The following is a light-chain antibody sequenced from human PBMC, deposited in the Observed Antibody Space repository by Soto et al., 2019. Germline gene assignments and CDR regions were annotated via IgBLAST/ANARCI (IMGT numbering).Light chain of an antibody. CDR2: EVS. CDR1: SSDVGGYNY. V-gene: IGLV2-8*01. CDR3: SSYAGSNNVV. J-gene: IGLJ2*01. Sequence: SALTQPPSASGSPGQSVTISCTGTSSDVGGYNYVSWYQRHPGKAPKLTIYEVSKRPSGVPDRFSGSKSGNTASLTVSGLQAEDEADYYCSSYAGSNNVVFGGGTKLTVL.